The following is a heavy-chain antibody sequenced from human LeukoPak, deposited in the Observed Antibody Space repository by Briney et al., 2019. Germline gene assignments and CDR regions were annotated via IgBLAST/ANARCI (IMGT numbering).Heavy chain of an antibody. Sequence: PSQTLSLTCTVSGGSLSSGGYYWSWIRQHPGKGLEWVWYIFYSGSTCYNPSLKSRVTISVDTSKNQFSLKLSSVTAADTAVYYCARSAYDSSGYYYVGHWFDPWGQGTLVTVSS. V-gene: IGHV4-31*03. CDR1: GGSLSSGGYY. D-gene: IGHD3-22*01. CDR3: ARSAYDSSGYYYVGHWFDP. J-gene: IGHJ5*02. CDR2: IFYSGST.